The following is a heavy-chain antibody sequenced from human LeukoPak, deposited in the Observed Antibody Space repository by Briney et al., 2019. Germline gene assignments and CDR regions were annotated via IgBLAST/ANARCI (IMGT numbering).Heavy chain of an antibody. CDR1: GGSISSSNW. J-gene: IGHJ4*02. V-gene: IGHV4-4*02. CDR2: IYHSGST. Sequence: SETLSLTCAVSGGSISSSNWWSWVRQPPGKGLEWIGEIYHSGSTNYNPSLKSRVTISVDKSKNQFSLKLSSVTAADTAAYYCARHASLYSSSSSLYWAYWGQGTLVTVSS. CDR3: ARHASLYSSSSSLYWAY. D-gene: IGHD6-6*01.